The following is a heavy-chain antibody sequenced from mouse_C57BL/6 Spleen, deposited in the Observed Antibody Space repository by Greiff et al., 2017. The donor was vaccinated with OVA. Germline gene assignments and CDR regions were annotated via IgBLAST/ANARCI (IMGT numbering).Heavy chain of an antibody. Sequence: EVHLVESGGGLVKPGGSLKLSCAASGFTFSSYAMSWVRQTPEKRLEWVATISDGGSYTYYPDNVKGRFTISRDNAKNNLYLQMSHLKSEDTAMYYCARDHYDYDGAWFAYWGQGTLVTVSA. CDR3: ARDHYDYDGAWFAY. V-gene: IGHV5-4*01. CDR2: ISDGGSYT. J-gene: IGHJ3*01. CDR1: GFTFSSYA. D-gene: IGHD2-4*01.